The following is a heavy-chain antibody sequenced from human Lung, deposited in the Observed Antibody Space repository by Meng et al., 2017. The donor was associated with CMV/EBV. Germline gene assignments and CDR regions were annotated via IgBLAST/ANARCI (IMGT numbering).Heavy chain of an antibody. CDR2: INPNSGGT. Sequence: ASVKVSXKASGYTFTGYYMHWVRQAPGQGLEWMGWINPNSGGTNYAQKFQVRVTMTRDTSISTAYMELSRLRSDDTAVYYCARDFFGELLGWFDPWGQGTLVTVSS. J-gene: IGHJ5*02. CDR1: GYTFTGYY. V-gene: IGHV1-2*02. CDR3: ARDFFGELLGWFDP. D-gene: IGHD1-26*01.